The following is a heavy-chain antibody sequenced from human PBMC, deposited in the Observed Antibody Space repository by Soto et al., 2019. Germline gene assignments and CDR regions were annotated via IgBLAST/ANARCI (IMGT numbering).Heavy chain of an antibody. J-gene: IGHJ4*02. CDR3: AHGSCSSADCYPNPYLDY. Sequence: QITLKKSGHTLVKPTQTLTLTCTFSGFSLSTTAEGVGWIRQPPGKALEWLALIYWDDYERYSPSLKSRLTITKDTTKNQLVLTMTNVDPVDTATYSCAHGSCSSADCYPNPYLDYWGQGILVTVTS. V-gene: IGHV2-5*02. CDR2: IYWDDYE. CDR1: GFSLSTTAEG. D-gene: IGHD2-2*01.